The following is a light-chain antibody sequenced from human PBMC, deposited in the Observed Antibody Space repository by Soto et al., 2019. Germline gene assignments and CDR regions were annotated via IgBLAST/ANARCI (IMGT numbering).Light chain of an antibody. CDR1: QSVSSN. CDR3: QQYYNWPLT. J-gene: IGKJ4*01. V-gene: IGKV3-15*01. CDR2: GAS. Sequence: EIVMTQSPATLSVSPGERATLSCRASQSVSSNLAWYQRKPGQAPSLLIYGASTRATGIPARFSGSGSGTEFTLTISSLQSEDFAVYYCQQYYNWPLTFGGGTKVEIK.